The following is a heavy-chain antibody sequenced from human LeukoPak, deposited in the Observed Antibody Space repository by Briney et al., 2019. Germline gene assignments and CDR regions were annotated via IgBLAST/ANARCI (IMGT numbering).Heavy chain of an antibody. CDR1: GFTVSSNY. V-gene: IGHV3-53*01. D-gene: IGHD5-18*01. CDR2: INSGGST. Sequence: GGSLRLSCAASGFTVSSNYMSWVRQAPGKGLEWVSVINSGGSTYYADSVKGRFTISRDNSKNTLYLQMNSLRAEDTAVYYCARLVYSYGCNCFDYWGQGTLVTVSS. CDR3: ARLVYSYGCNCFDY. J-gene: IGHJ4*02.